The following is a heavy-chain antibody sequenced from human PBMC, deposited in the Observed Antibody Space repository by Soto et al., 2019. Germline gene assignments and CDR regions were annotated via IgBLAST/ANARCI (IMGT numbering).Heavy chain of an antibody. CDR3: ATLTKYDILTGFYPC. Sequence: SLRLSCAASGFTVNSNYMSWVRQAPGKGLEWVSVIYSDGSTYYADSVKGRFIISGDNSNNTLYFQMNSLRAEDTAVYYCATLTKYDILTGFYPCWGQGTLVTVS. CDR1: GFTVNSNY. V-gene: IGHV3-66*01. CDR2: IYSDGST. J-gene: IGHJ4*02. D-gene: IGHD3-9*01.